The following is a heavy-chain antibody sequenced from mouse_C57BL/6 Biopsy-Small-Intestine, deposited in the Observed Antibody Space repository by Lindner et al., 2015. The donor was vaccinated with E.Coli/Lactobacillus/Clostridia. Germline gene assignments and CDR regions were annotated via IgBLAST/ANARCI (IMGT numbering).Heavy chain of an antibody. J-gene: IGHJ4*01. CDR2: INLNNGDT. V-gene: IGHV1-53*01. CDR3: ARRNMNWGLIGGWFDP. Sequence: SVKVSCKASGYSFTGYFIHWVRQAPGQGLEWMGWINLNNGDTNYTQKFQGRVTMTRDTSISTAYLELSSLRSDDTAVYYCARRNMNWGLIGGWFDPWGQGTLVTVSS. D-gene: IGHD4-1*01. CDR1: GYSFTGYF.